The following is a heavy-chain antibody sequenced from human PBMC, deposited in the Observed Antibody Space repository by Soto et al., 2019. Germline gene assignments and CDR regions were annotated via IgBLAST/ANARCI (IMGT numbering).Heavy chain of an antibody. CDR3: VRDQDSRGYSVFNH. CDR2: INNDGSST. D-gene: IGHD3-22*01. Sequence: GGSLRLSCAASGFTLNSFFMHWVRQAPGKGLMWVSRINNDGSSTTYADSVKGRFTISRDNAKNTLYLQMNSLRADDTSVYFCVRDQDSRGYSVFNHWGQGAQVTVSS. J-gene: IGHJ4*02. CDR1: GFTLNSFF. V-gene: IGHV3-74*01.